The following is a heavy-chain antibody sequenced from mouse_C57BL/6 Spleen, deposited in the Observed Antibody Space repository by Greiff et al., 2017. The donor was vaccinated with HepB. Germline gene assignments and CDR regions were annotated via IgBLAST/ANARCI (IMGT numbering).Heavy chain of an antibody. V-gene: IGHV14-4*01. CDR2: IDPENGDT. CDR1: GFNIKDDY. J-gene: IGHJ3*01. Sequence: EVQLVESGAELVRPGASVKLSCTASGFNIKDDYMHWVKQRPEQGLEWIGWIDPENGDTEYASKFQGKATITADTSSNTAYLQLSSLTSEDTAVYYCTYYYGSSSYWGQGTLVTVSA. CDR3: TYYYGSSSY. D-gene: IGHD1-1*01.